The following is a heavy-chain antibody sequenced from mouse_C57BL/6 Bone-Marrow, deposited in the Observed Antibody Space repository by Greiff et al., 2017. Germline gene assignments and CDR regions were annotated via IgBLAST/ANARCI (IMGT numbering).Heavy chain of an antibody. D-gene: IGHD2-5*01. Sequence: VQLQQPGTELVKPGASVKLSCTASGYTFTSYWMHWVKQRPGQGLEWIGNINPSNGGTNYTEKFKSKATLTVDKSSSTAYLQLSSLTSEDSAVYYCARYSNYVDYAMDYWGQGTSVTVSA. CDR1: GYTFTSYW. V-gene: IGHV1-53*01. CDR2: INPSNGGT. CDR3: ARYSNYVDYAMDY. J-gene: IGHJ4*01.